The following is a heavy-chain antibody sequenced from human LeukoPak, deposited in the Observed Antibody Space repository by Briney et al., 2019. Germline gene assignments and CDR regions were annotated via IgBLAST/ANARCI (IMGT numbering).Heavy chain of an antibody. CDR2: ISSSSSII. CDR1: GFTFSSYT. J-gene: IGHJ4*02. CDR3: TRDEVGAPTPFDY. V-gene: IGHV3-48*01. Sequence: GGSLRLSCAASGFTFSSYTMNWVRQAPGKGLEWVSYISSSSSIIYYADSVKGRFTISRDNAKNSLYLQMNSLRAEDTAVYYCTRDEVGAPTPFDYWGQGTLVTVSS. D-gene: IGHD1-26*01.